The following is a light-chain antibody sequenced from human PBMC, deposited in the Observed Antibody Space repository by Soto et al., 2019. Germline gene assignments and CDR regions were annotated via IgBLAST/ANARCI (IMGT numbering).Light chain of an antibody. CDR1: QSIAGY. V-gene: IGKV1-39*01. Sequence: DIQMTQSPSSLSASVADRVTITCRASQSIAGYLNWYQQKPGKAPKVLIYAASSLQSGVPSRFSGSGSGTDFTLTISSLQPEDFATYYCQQSYSTPRTFGPGTKVDIK. J-gene: IGKJ1*01. CDR3: QQSYSTPRT. CDR2: AAS.